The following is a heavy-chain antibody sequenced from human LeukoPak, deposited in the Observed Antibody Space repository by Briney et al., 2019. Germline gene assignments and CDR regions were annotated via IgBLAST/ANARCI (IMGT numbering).Heavy chain of an antibody. V-gene: IGHV3-33*01. CDR3: ASWPVGWYGEDS. D-gene: IGHD6-19*01. CDR1: GFTFSSYG. CDR2: IWYDGSNK. Sequence: GGSLRLSCAASGFTFSSYGMHWVRQAPGKGLEWVAVIWYDGSNKYYADSVKGRFTISRDNSKNTLYLQMSSLRAEDTAVYYCASWPVGWYGEDSWGQGTLVTVSS. J-gene: IGHJ4*02.